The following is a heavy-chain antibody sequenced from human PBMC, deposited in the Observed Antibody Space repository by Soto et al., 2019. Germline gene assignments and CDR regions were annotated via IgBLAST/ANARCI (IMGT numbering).Heavy chain of an antibody. CDR2: ISYDGSNK. CDR3: AKGRYSSSWYGYYYYGMDV. J-gene: IGHJ6*02. Sequence: RLSCAASGFTFSSYGMHWVRQAPGKGLEWVAVISYDGSNKYYADSVKGRFTISRDNSKNTLYLQMNSLRAEDTAVYYCAKGRYSSSWYGYYYYGMDVWGQGTTVTVSS. V-gene: IGHV3-30*18. D-gene: IGHD6-13*01. CDR1: GFTFSSYG.